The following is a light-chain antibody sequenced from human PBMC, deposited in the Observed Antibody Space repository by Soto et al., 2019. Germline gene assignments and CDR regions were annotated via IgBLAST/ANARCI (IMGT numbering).Light chain of an antibody. CDR3: QQYGTTGT. J-gene: IGKJ1*01. V-gene: IGKV3-11*01. CDR1: QSVSTY. CDR2: DAS. Sequence: EIVVTQSPATLSLSPGERATLSCRASQSVSTYVAWFQHKLGQAPRLLIYDASTRATGIPDRFSGSGSGTDFTLIISSLEPEDFAVYYCQQYGTTGTFGQGTRVEIK.